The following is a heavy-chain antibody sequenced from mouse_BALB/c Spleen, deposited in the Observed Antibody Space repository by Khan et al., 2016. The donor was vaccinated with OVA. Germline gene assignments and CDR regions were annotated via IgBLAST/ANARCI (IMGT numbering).Heavy chain of an antibody. Sequence: QVQLKESGPGLVAPSQSLSITCTISGFSLTSYGVHWLRQPPGKGLEWLVVIWSDGSTASNSALKSRLSISKDKSKSQVFLKMNSLQKDDTAIYYFARQPYYHYYVMDYWGQGTSVTVSS. D-gene: IGHD2-10*01. V-gene: IGHV2-6-1*01. CDR1: GFSLTSYG. CDR3: ARQPYYHYYVMDY. J-gene: IGHJ4*01. CDR2: IWSDGST.